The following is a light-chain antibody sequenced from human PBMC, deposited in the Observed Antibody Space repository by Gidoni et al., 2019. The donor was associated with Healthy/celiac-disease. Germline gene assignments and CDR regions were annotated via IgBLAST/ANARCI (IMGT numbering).Light chain of an antibody. CDR3: QQSYSTPPT. J-gene: IGKJ1*01. Sequence: DIQMTQSPSSLSASVGDRVTITCRASQRISSYLNWYQQKPGKAPKLLIYAASSLQSGVPSRFSGSGSGTDFTLTISSLQPEDFATYYCQQSYSTPPTCXQXTKVEIK. CDR1: QRISSY. CDR2: AAS. V-gene: IGKV1-39*01.